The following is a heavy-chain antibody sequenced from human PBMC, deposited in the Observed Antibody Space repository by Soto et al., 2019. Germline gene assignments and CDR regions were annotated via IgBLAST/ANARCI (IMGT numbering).Heavy chain of an antibody. CDR3: AKRKYYDSSYGMDV. Sequence: VQLVESGGGLVKPWGSLRLSCAASGFTFSSYSMNWVRQAPGKGLEWVTIISHDGSKKEYVDSVKGRFTVSRDNSNNMVFLQMNSLSADDTAIYYCAKRKYYDSSYGMDVWGQGTTVTVSS. V-gene: IGHV3-30*18. CDR2: ISHDGSKK. J-gene: IGHJ6*02. D-gene: IGHD3-22*01. CDR1: GFTFSSYS.